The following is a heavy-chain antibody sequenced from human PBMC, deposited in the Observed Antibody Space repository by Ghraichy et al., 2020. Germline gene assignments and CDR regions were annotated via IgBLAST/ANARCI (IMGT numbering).Heavy chain of an antibody. J-gene: IGHJ4*02. Sequence: SETLSLTCTVSGGSISSSSYYWNWIRQPPGKGLEWIGTIFYSGSTYYNPSLKSRVTISVDTSKNQFSLKLSSVTAADTAVYYCARQRGGGAWLFDYWGQGTLVTVSS. CDR1: GGSISSSSYY. D-gene: IGHD2-21*02. CDR2: IFYSGST. CDR3: ARQRGGGAWLFDY. V-gene: IGHV4-39*01.